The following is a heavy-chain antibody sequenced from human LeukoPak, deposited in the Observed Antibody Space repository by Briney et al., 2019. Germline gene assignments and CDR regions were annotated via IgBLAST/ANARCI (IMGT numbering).Heavy chain of an antibody. J-gene: IGHJ5*02. CDR2: IYTSGST. Sequence: PSETLSLTCTVSGGSISSYYWSWIRQPAGKGLEWIGRIYTSGSTNYNPSLKSRVTMSVDTSENQFSLKLSSVTAADTAVYYCARDWVTMVRGVTHNWFDPWGQGTLVTVSS. CDR1: GGSISSYY. D-gene: IGHD3-10*01. CDR3: ARDWVTMVRGVTHNWFDP. V-gene: IGHV4-4*07.